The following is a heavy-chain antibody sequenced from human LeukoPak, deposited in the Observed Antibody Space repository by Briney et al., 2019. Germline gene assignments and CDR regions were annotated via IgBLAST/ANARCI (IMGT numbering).Heavy chain of an antibody. J-gene: IGHJ1*01. V-gene: IGHV4-38-2*02. CDR3: ARSYSGSFLY. D-gene: IGHD1-26*01. CDR1: GYSISNGYY. CDR2: FYHGGNT. Sequence: SETLSLTCTVSGYSISNGYYWGWIRQPPGKGLEFIVSFYHGGNTYYKASLKSRVTISLDTSKNQFSLRLSSVTAADTAVYYCARSYSGSFLYWGQGSLVTVSS.